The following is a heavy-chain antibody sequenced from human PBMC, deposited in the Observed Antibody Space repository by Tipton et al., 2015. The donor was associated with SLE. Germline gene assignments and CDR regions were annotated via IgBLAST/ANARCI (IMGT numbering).Heavy chain of an antibody. CDR1: GVTFSNYW. V-gene: IGHV3-7*01. CDR3: GKGLNFDFWSGFGMDV. Sequence: SLRLSCAASGVTFSNYWMSWVRQAPGKGLEWVANIKEDGSETYYVDSVKGRFTISRDNAKSSLYLQVNSLRAEDTAVYYCGKGLNFDFWSGFGMDVWGQGTTVTVS. CDR2: IKEDGSET. J-gene: IGHJ6*02. D-gene: IGHD3-3*01.